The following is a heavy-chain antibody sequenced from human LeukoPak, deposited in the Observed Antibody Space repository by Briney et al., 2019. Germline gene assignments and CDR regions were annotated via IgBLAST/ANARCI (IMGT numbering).Heavy chain of an antibody. Sequence: QPGRSLRLSCAASGFTFSSYAMHWVRQAPGKGLEWVAVISYDGSNKYYADSVKGRFTISRDNSKNTLYLQMNSLRAEDTAVYYCARNYGDYDWFDSWGQGTLVTVSS. CDR3: ARNYGDYDWFDS. D-gene: IGHD4-17*01. CDR2: ISYDGSNK. V-gene: IGHV3-30-3*01. CDR1: GFTFSSYA. J-gene: IGHJ5*01.